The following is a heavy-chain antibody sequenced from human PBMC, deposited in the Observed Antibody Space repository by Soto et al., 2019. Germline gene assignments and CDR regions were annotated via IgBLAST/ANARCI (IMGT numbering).Heavy chain of an antibody. V-gene: IGHV3-23*01. CDR2: ISGTGYNT. CDR3: ARDRQFSHPRGGMDV. CDR1: GSTFSSYA. Sequence: EVQLLESGGGLVRPGGSLRLSCAASGSTFSSYAMNWVRQAPGKGLEWVSAISGTGYNTYYADSLKGRFTISRDNSKNTLSLQMNSLRAEDTAVYYCARDRQFSHPRGGMDVWGQGTTVTVSS. D-gene: IGHD3-10*01. J-gene: IGHJ6*02.